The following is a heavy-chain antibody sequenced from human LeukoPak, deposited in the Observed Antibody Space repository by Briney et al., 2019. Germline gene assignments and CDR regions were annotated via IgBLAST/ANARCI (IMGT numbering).Heavy chain of an antibody. CDR1: GGSISSYY. D-gene: IGHD5-18*01. CDR3: ASVDTAMEYFDY. V-gene: IGHV4-59*01. CDR2: IYYSGST. J-gene: IGHJ4*02. Sequence: SETLSLTCTVSGGSISSYYWSWIRQPPGKGLEWIGYIYYSGSTNYNPSLKSRVTIPVDTSKNQFSLKLSSVTAADTAVYYCASVDTAMEYFDYWGQGTLVTVSS.